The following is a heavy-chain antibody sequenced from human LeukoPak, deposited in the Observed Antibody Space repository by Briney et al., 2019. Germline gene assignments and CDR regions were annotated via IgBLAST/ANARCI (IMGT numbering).Heavy chain of an antibody. CDR2: ISGSGSST. CDR3: ARDFNPDC. D-gene: IGHD1-14*01. V-gene: IGHV3-11*01. CDR1: GFTFSDYY. Sequence: GGSLRLSCAASGFTFSDYYMSWVRQAPGKGLEWISYISGSGSSTYYADSVKGRFTISRDNAKNSLYLQMNSLRAEDTAIYFCARDFNPDCWGHGTLVTVSS. J-gene: IGHJ4*01.